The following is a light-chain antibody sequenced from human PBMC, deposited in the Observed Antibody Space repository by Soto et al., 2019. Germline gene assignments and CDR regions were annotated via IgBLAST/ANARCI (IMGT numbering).Light chain of an antibody. CDR3: QQRSNWPGT. CDR2: DAS. Sequence: EVVLTQSPATLSLSPGERATLSCRASQSVRSYLAWYQQHPGQAPRLLIYDASNRATGIPARFSGSGSGTDFTLTISSLEAKDFAVYYCQQRSNWPGTFGQGTKVDIK. J-gene: IGKJ1*01. CDR1: QSVRSY. V-gene: IGKV3-11*01.